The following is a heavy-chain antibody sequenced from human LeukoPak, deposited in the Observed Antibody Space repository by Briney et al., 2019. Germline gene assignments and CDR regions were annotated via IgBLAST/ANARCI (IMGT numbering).Heavy chain of an antibody. J-gene: IGHJ6*02. V-gene: IGHV1-24*01. CDR2: FDPEDGET. D-gene: IGHD6-13*01. Sequence: ASVKVSCKVSGYTLTELSMHWVRQAPGKGLEWTGGFDPEDGETIYAQKFQGRVTMTEDTSTDTAYMELSSLRSEDTAVYYCATDLYSSSWPRLIYYYYYGMDVWGQGTTVTVSS. CDR3: ATDLYSSSWPRLIYYYYYGMDV. CDR1: GYTLTELS.